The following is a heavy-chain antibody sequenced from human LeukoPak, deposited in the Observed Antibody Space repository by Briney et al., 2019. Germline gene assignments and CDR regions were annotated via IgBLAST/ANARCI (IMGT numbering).Heavy chain of an antibody. CDR1: GRSISSSSYY. V-gene: IGHV4-39*01. D-gene: IGHD2-15*01. J-gene: IGHJ4*02. CDR2: IYYSGST. CDR3: ARLYCSGGSCAAGFDY. Sequence: SETLSLTCTVSGRSISSSSYYWGWIRQPPGKGLEWIGSIYYSGSTYYNPSLKSRVTISVDTSKNQFSLKLSSVTAADTAVYYCARLYCSGGSCAAGFDYWGQGTLVTVSS.